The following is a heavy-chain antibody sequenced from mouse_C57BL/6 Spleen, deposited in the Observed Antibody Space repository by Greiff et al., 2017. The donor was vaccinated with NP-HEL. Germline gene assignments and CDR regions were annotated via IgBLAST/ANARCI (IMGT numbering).Heavy chain of an antibody. J-gene: IGHJ3*01. CDR1: GYTFTSYW. V-gene: IGHV1-53*01. Sequence: VKLQQPGTELVKPGASVKLSCKASGYTFTSYWMHWVKQRPGQGLEWIGNINPSNGGTNYNEKFKSKATLTVDKSSSTAYMQLSSLTSEDSAVYYCARSGFYYYASFAYWGQGTLVTVSA. D-gene: IGHD1-1*01. CDR3: ARSGFYYYASFAY. CDR2: INPSNGGT.